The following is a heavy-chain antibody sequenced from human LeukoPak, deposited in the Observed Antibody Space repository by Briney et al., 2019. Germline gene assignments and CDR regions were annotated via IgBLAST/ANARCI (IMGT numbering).Heavy chain of an antibody. V-gene: IGHV3-15*01. D-gene: IGHD3-10*01. Sequence: KPGGSLRLSCSASGFTFSDAWMTWVRQAPGKGLEWVGRIKANKDGGTTESAAPVKGRITISRDDSKNMVYLQMNGLKIEDTAVYYCATEYFGAFNFWGQGSLVTVSS. CDR2: IKANKDGGTT. J-gene: IGHJ4*02. CDR1: GFTFSDAW. CDR3: ATEYFGAFNF.